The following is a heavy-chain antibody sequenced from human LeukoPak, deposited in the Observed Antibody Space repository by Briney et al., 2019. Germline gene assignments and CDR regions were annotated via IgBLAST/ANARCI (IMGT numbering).Heavy chain of an antibody. CDR3: ARGRLYYYDSSGHRAPSGDY. J-gene: IGHJ4*02. Sequence: GGSLRLSCAASGFTFSSYAMHWVRQAPGKGLEWVAVISYDGSNKYYADSVKGRFTISRDNSKNTLYLQMNSLRAEDTAVYYCARGRLYYYDSSGHRAPSGDYWGQGTLVTVSS. D-gene: IGHD3-22*01. CDR2: ISYDGSNK. CDR1: GFTFSSYA. V-gene: IGHV3-30-3*01.